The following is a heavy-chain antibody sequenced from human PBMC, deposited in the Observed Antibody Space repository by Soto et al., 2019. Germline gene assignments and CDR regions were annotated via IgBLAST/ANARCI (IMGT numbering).Heavy chain of an antibody. J-gene: IGHJ6*03. CDR3: ARHTGIAARPTSKYYYYMDV. Sequence: SETLSLTCTVSGGSISSSSYYWGWIRQPPGKGPEWIGSIYYSGSTYYNPSLKSRVTISVDTSKNQFSLKLSSVTAADTAVYYCARHTGIAARPTSKYYYYMDVWGKGTTVTVSS. D-gene: IGHD6-6*01. CDR1: GGSISSSSYY. CDR2: IYYSGST. V-gene: IGHV4-39*01.